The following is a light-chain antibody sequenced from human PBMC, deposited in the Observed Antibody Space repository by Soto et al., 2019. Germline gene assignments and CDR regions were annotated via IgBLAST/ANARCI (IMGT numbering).Light chain of an antibody. CDR3: QQYGSSPPT. Sequence: EIVLTQSPGTLSLSPGERATLSCRASQTVTSNYLAWYQQKPGQAPRLLISGASTRAAGVSDMFRGSGSGTDFTLTISRLEPEDFAVYYCQQYGSSPPTFGQGTKVDIK. J-gene: IGKJ1*01. CDR1: QTVTSNY. V-gene: IGKV3-20*01. CDR2: GAS.